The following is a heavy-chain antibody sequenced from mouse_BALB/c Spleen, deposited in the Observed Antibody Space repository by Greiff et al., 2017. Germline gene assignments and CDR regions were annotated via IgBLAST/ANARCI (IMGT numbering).Heavy chain of an antibody. CDR3: ARSDLYYGGAMDY. CDR2: ISSGSSTI. V-gene: IGHV5-17*02. Sequence: EVQRVESGGGLVQPGGSRKLSCAASGFTFSSFGMHWVRQAPEKGLEWVAYISSGSSTIYYADTVKGRFTISRDNPKNTLFLQMTSLKSEATAMYYCARSDLYYGGAMDYWGQGTSVTVSS. J-gene: IGHJ4*01. CDR1: GFTFSSFG. D-gene: IGHD1-1*01.